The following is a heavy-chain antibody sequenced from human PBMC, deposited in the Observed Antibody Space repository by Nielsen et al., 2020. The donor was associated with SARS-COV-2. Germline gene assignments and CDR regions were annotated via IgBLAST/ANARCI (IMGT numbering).Heavy chain of an antibody. CDR3: AKSIRELRYCTGGSCYYGAYFDS. V-gene: IGHV3-23*01. CDR1: GFTFSRHA. CDR2: IGAGGDNI. J-gene: IGHJ4*02. Sequence: GESLKISCAASGFTFSRHAMNWVRQAPGKGLEWVSIIGAGGDNIYYADSVKGRFTISRDFSKDTVYLQMNTLTAEDTAVYYCAKSIRELRYCTGGSCYYGAYFDSWGQGTLVTVSS. D-gene: IGHD2-15*01.